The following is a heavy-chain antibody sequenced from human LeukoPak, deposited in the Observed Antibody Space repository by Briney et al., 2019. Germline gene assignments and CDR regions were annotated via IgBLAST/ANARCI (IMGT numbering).Heavy chain of an antibody. CDR1: GFTFSSYW. J-gene: IGHJ4*02. CDR2: IKQDGSEK. D-gene: IGHD4-23*01. CDR3: ARGEGDYGGNLVGDY. Sequence: GGSLRLSCAASGFTFSSYWMGWVRQAPGKGLEWVANIKQDGSEKYYVDSVKGRFAISRDNAKDSLYLQMNSLRAEDTAVYYCARGEGDYGGNLVGDYWGQGILVTVSS. V-gene: IGHV3-7*01.